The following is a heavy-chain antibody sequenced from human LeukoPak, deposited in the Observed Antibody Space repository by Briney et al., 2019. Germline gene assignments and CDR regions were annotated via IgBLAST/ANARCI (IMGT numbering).Heavy chain of an antibody. CDR2: IYYSGST. D-gene: IGHD6-19*01. V-gene: IGHV4-59*12. CDR1: GGSISSYY. J-gene: IGHJ1*01. CDR3: ARGSSGWYEYFQH. Sequence: KPSETLSLTCTVSGGSISSYYWSWIRQPPGKGLEWIGYIYYSGSTNYNPSLKSRVTISVDTSKNQFSLKLSSVTAADTAVYYCARGSSGWYEYFQHWGQGTLVTVSP.